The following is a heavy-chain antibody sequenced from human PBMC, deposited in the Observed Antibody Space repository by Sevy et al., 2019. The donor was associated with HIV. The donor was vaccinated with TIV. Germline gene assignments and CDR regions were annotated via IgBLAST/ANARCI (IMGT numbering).Heavy chain of an antibody. J-gene: IGHJ5*02. CDR1: GYTFTSYG. Sequence: ASVKVSCKASGYTFTSYGISWVRQAPGQGLEWMGWISTYNTVRNSAQKFHDRVTMTIDTSTSTAYMELRVLRSDDTAVYYCARSTQVAGRSNWFDPWGQGTLVTVSS. V-gene: IGHV1-18*01. CDR2: ISTYNTVR. D-gene: IGHD6-19*01. CDR3: ARSTQVAGRSNWFDP.